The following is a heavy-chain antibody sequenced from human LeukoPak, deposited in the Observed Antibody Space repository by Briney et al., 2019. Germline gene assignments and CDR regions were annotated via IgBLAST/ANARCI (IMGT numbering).Heavy chain of an antibody. V-gene: IGHV3-23*01. CDR1: GFTFSSYA. D-gene: IGHD2-2*01. CDR2: ISGSGGST. CDR3: AKGGPYCSSTSCYRSGGYFDY. J-gene: IGHJ4*02. Sequence: GGSLRLSCAASGFTFSSYAMSWVRQAPGKGLEWVSAISGSGGSTYYADSVKGRFTISRDNSKNTLYLQMNSLRAEDTAVYYCAKGGPYCSSTSCYRSGGYFDYRGQGTLVTVSS.